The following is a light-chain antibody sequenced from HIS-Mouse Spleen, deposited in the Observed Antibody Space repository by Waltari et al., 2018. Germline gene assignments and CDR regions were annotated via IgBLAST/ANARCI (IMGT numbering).Light chain of an antibody. CDR2: KAS. CDR1: ALPKQY. Sequence: SYELTQPPSVSVSPGQTARITCSGDALPKQYAYWYQRKPGQAPVLVIFKASERPSGIPGRVSGSSSGTTVTLTISGVQAEDEADYYCQSADSSGTYWVFGGGTKLTVL. CDR3: QSADSSGTYWV. V-gene: IGLV3-25*03. J-gene: IGLJ3*02.